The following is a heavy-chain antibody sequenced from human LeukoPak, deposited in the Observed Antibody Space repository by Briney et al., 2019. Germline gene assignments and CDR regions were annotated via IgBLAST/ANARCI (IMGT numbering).Heavy chain of an antibody. CDR1: GFTFSDYY. D-gene: IGHD6-13*01. J-gene: IGHJ4*02. Sequence: GGSLRLSCAASGFTFSDYYMSWIRQAPGKGLEWVSYIISSGSTIYYADSVKGRFTISRDNAKNSLYLKMNSLRAEDTAVYYCARAYSSSRPFFDYWGQGTLVTVSS. CDR2: IISSGSTI. V-gene: IGHV3-11*04. CDR3: ARAYSSSRPFFDY.